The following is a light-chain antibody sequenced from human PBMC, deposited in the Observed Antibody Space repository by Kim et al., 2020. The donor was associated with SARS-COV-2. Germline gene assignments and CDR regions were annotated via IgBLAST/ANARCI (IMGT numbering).Light chain of an antibody. Sequence: DIQMTQSPSNLSASVGDRVTITCRASQSISSWLAWYQQKPGKAPKLLIYRASTLESGVPSRFSGSGSGTEFTLTISSLQPDDFATYYCQQYNSLSYTFGQGTKLEI. J-gene: IGKJ2*01. V-gene: IGKV1-5*03. CDR3: QQYNSLSYT. CDR1: QSISSW. CDR2: RAS.